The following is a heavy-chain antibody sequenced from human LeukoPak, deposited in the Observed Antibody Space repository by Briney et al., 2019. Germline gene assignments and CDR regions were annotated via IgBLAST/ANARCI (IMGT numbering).Heavy chain of an antibody. CDR3: ARDPLVVVGDYYYYYGMDV. J-gene: IGHJ6*02. D-gene: IGHD2-15*01. CDR1: GLTVSSNY. V-gene: IGHV3-66*01. CDR2: IYSGGST. Sequence: GGSLRLSCAASGLTVSSNYMTWVRQAPGKGLEWVSVIYSGGSTYYADSVKGRFTVSRDNSKNTLYLQMNSLRAEDTAVYYCARDPLVVVGDYYYYYGMDVWGQGTTVTVSS.